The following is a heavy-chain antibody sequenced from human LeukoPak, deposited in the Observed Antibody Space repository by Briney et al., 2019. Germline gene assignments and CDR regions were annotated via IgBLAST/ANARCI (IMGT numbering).Heavy chain of an antibody. V-gene: IGHV3-48*01. J-gene: IGHJ6*02. D-gene: IGHD6-19*01. CDR1: GFTFSSYS. CDR2: ISSNSSTI. Sequence: PGGSLRLSCAASGFTFSSYSMNWVRQAPGKGLEWVSYISSNSSTIYYADSVKGRFTISRDNAKNSLYLQMNSLRAEETAVYYCARGNRWLVFYYYGMDVWGQGTTVTVSS. CDR3: ARGNRWLVFYYYGMDV.